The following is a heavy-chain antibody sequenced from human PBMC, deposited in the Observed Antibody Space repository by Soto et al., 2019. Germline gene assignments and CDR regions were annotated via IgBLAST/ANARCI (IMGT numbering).Heavy chain of an antibody. J-gene: IGHJ6*02. V-gene: IGHV1-3*01. CDR3: ARATLRYYAMDV. Sequence: QVQLVQSGAEVERPGASVKVSCKASGDTFTMYGMHWVRQAPGQSLEWMGWINAGNGNRKYSEKFQGRVTSTRDTSASTTYMELSSLRSEDTAVYYCARATLRYYAMDVWGQGTTVTVSS. CDR1: GDTFTMYG. CDR2: INAGNGNR.